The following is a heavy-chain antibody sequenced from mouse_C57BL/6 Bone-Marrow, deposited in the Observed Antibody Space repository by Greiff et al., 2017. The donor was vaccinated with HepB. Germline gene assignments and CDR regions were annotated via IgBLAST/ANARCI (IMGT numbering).Heavy chain of an antibody. V-gene: IGHV14-4*01. J-gene: IGHJ2*01. CDR2: IDPENGDT. CDR1: GFNIKDDY. CDR3: TQEGYDGYSLDY. Sequence: EVKLVESGAELVRPGASVKLSCTASGFNIKDDYMHWVNQRPEQGLEWIGWIDPENGDTEYASKFQGKATITADTSSNTAYLQLSSLTSEDTAVYYCTQEGYDGYSLDYWGQGTTLTVSS. D-gene: IGHD2-3*01.